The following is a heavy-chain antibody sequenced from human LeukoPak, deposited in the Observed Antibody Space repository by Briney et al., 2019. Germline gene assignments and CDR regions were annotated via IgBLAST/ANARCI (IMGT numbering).Heavy chain of an antibody. D-gene: IGHD5-12*01. CDR3: ARGVATMGDHDY. Sequence: GGSLRLSCAASGFSFSSYGMHWVRQAPGKGLEWVAFIRYDGSNKYYADSVKGRFTISRDNSKNTLYLQMNSLRAEDTAVYYCARGVATMGDHDYWGQGTLVTVSS. CDR2: IRYDGSNK. CDR1: GFSFSSYG. J-gene: IGHJ4*02. V-gene: IGHV3-30*02.